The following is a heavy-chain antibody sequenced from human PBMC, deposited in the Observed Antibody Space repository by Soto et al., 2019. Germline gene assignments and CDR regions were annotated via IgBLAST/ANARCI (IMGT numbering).Heavy chain of an antibody. CDR3: ARDRYCTNGVCYAFDI. CDR2: TYYRSKWYN. J-gene: IGHJ3*02. CDR1: GDSVSSNSAA. Sequence: SQTLSLPCAISGDSVSSNSAAWNWIRQSPSRGLEWLGRTYYRSKWYNDYAVSVKSRITINPDTSKNQFSLQLNSVTPEDTAVYYCARDRYCTNGVCYAFDIWGQGTMVTVSS. V-gene: IGHV6-1*01. D-gene: IGHD2-8*01.